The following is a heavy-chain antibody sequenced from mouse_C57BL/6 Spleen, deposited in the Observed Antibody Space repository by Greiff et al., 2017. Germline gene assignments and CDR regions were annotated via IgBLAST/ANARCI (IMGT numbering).Heavy chain of an antibody. CDR1: GYTFTDYY. CDR3: AGTAQATLAWFAY. CDR2: INPYNGGT. J-gene: IGHJ3*01. Sequence: EVQLQQSGPVLVKPGASVKMSCKASGYTFTDYYMNWVKQSHGKSLEWIGVINPYNGGTSYNQKFKGKATLTVDKSSSTAYMELNSLTSEDSAVYYCAGTAQATLAWFAYWGQGTLVTVSA. D-gene: IGHD3-2*02. V-gene: IGHV1-19*01.